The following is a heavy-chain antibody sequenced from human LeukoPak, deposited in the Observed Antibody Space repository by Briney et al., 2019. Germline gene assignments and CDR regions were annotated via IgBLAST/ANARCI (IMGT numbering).Heavy chain of an antibody. D-gene: IGHD3-10*01. V-gene: IGHV3-9*01. CDR3: AKDMGAYGSESNDAFDV. Sequence: PGGSLRLSCAASGFTFDDYAMCWVRQAPGKGLEWVSGISWNSGSIGYADSVKGRFTISRDNAKNSLYLQMNSLRAEDTALYYCAKDMGAYGSESNDAFDVWGQGTIVTVSS. J-gene: IGHJ3*01. CDR2: ISWNSGSI. CDR1: GFTFDDYA.